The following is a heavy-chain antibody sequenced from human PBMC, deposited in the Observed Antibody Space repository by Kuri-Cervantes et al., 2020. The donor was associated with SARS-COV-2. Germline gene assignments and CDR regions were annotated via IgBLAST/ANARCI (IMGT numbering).Heavy chain of an antibody. V-gene: IGHV3-23*01. Sequence: GESLKISCAASGFTFSSYAMSWVRQAPGKGLELVSAISGSGGSTYYADSVKGRFTISRDNSKNTLYLQMNSLRAEDTAGYYCAKTWLSYYDSSGYPPYWGQGPLVTVSS. J-gene: IGHJ4*02. CDR1: GFTFSSYA. CDR3: AKTWLSYYDSSGYPPY. CDR2: ISGSGGST. D-gene: IGHD3-22*01.